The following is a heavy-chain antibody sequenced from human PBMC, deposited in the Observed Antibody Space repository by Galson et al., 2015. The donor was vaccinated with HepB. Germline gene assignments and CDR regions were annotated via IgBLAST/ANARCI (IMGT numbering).Heavy chain of an antibody. CDR2: ISAYNGNT. D-gene: IGHD2-15*01. CDR1: GYTFTSYG. Sequence: SVKVSCKASGYTFTSYGISWVRQAPGQGLEWMGWISAYNGNTNYAQKLQGRVTMTEDTSTDTAYMELSSLRSEDTAVYYCATVPLGYCSGGSCVIYGDYVPHFDYWGQGTLVTVSS. CDR3: ATVPLGYCSGGSCVIYGDYVPHFDY. V-gene: IGHV1-18*04. J-gene: IGHJ4*02.